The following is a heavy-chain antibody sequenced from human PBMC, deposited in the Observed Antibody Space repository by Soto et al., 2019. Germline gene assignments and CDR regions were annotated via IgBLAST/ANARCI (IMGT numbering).Heavy chain of an antibody. CDR1: GFSFRNFE. D-gene: IGHD1-1*01. CDR2: IDATGNII. Sequence: GGSLRLSCAASGFSFRNFEMNWVRQAPGKGLEWVSYIDATGNIIYYADSVKGRFTISRDNSKNSLFLQMNSLRAEDTAVYYCPRDRWNANRYPGAFDIWGRGTMATVS. V-gene: IGHV3-48*03. J-gene: IGHJ3*02. CDR3: PRDRWNANRYPGAFDI.